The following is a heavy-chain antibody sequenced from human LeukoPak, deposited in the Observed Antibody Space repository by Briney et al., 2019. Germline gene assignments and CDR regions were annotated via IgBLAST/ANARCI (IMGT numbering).Heavy chain of an antibody. CDR2: IRYDGGNK. Sequence: GGSLRLSCAASGFTFSSYGIHWVRQAPGKGLEWVAFIRYDGGNKYYADSVKGRFIMSRDNSKNTLYLQMNSLRAEDTAVYYCAKEDDHFGSGFDYWGQGTLVTVSS. CDR3: AKEDDHFGSGFDY. CDR1: GFTFSSYG. D-gene: IGHD3-10*01. V-gene: IGHV3-30*02. J-gene: IGHJ4*02.